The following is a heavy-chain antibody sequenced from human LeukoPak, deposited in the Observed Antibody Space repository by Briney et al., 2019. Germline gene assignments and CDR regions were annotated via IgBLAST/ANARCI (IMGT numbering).Heavy chain of an antibody. CDR1: GFTVNSNY. CDR3: AKTPRAAYYFDY. Sequence: RGSLRLSCAASGFTVNSNYMSWVRQAPGKGLEWVAVISYDGSNKYYADSVKGRFTISRDNSKNTLYLQMNSLRAEDTAVYYCAKTPRAAYYFDYWGQGTLVTVPS. V-gene: IGHV3-30*18. CDR2: ISYDGSNK. J-gene: IGHJ4*02. D-gene: IGHD6-25*01.